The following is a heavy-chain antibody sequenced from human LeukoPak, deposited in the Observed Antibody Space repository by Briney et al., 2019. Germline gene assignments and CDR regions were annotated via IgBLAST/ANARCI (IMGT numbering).Heavy chain of an antibody. Sequence: SQTLSLTCTVSGGSISSGSYYWSWIRQPAGKGLEWIGRIYTSGSTNYNPSLKSRVTISVDTSKNQFSLKLSSVTAADTAVYYCARGGGNDFWSGWNAFDIWGQGTMVTVSS. D-gene: IGHD3-3*01. CDR3: ARGGGNDFWSGWNAFDI. CDR1: GGSISSGSYY. J-gene: IGHJ3*02. V-gene: IGHV4-61*02. CDR2: IYTSGST.